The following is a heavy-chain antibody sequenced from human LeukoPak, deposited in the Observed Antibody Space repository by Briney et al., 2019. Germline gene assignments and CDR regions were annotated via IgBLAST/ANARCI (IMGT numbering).Heavy chain of an antibody. CDR3: ARGRGAYGSGSYHRGGDY. V-gene: IGHV4-59*08. D-gene: IGHD3-10*01. J-gene: IGHJ4*02. Sequence: SETLSLTCTVSGGSISSYYWSWIRQPPGKGLEWIGYIYYSGSTNYNPSLKSRVTILVDTSKNQFSLKLSSVTAADTAVYYCARGRGAYGSGSYHRGGDYWGQGTLVTVSS. CDR1: GGSISSYY. CDR2: IYYSGST.